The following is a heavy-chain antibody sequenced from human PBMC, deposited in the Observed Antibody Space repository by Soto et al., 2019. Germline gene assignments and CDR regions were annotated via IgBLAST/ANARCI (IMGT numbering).Heavy chain of an antibody. CDR2: ISGDTATT. CDR1: GFSFSEYS. J-gene: IGHJ6*02. Sequence: EVPLLESGGGLVQPGGSLRLSCAASGFSFSEYSMTWVRQAPGKGLQWVSAISGDTATTHYADSVKGRFTISRDNSRDTLYLQMNSLRVEDTAIYYCAKPLQQWLLQGSGVDVWGQGTTVTVSS. D-gene: IGHD6-19*01. CDR3: AKPLQQWLLQGSGVDV. V-gene: IGHV3-23*01.